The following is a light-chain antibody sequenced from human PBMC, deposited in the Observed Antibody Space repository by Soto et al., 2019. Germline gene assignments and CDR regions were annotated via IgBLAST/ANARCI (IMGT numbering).Light chain of an antibody. CDR1: QSVSSSY. CDR3: QQYGNSPIT. CDR2: GAS. J-gene: IGKJ5*01. V-gene: IGKV3-20*01. Sequence: EIVLTQSPCTLSLSRGERATLSCRASQSVSSSYVAWYQQKPGQAPRLLISGASSRATGIPDRFSGSGSGTDFTLTISRLEPEDFAIYYCQQYGNSPITFGQGTRLEIK.